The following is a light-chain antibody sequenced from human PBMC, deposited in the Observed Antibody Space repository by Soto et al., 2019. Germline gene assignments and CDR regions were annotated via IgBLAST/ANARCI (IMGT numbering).Light chain of an antibody. CDR3: QQFNSFPLT. CDR2: EAS. J-gene: IGKJ4*01. V-gene: IGKV1-13*02. CDR1: QGISSA. Sequence: AIQLTQSPSSLSASVGDRVKITCRASQGISSALAWYQQKPGKAPNLLIYEASSLESGVPSRFSGSGSGTDFTLTISSLQPEDFATYYCQQFNSFPLTFGGGTKV.